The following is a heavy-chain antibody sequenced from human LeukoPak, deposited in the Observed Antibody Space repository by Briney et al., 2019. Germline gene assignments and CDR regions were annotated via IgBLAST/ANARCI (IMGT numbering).Heavy chain of an antibody. D-gene: IGHD4-11*01. J-gene: IGHJ6*03. CDR2: INPNSGGT. V-gene: IGHV1-2*02. CDR3: ARGDYSNRNYYYYMDV. CDR1: GYTFTGYY. Sequence: ASVKVSCKASGYTFTGYYMHWVRQAPGQGLEWMGWINPNSGGTNYAQKFQGRVTMTRDTSISKAYMELSRLRSDDTAVYYCARGDYSNRNYYYYMDVWGKGTTVTVSS.